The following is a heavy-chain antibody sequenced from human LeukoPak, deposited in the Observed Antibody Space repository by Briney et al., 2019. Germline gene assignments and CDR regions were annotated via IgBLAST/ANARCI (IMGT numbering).Heavy chain of an antibody. Sequence: SQTLSLTCTVSGGSISSGSYYWSWIRQPAGKGLEWIGHIYTSVSTNYNPSLKSRVTVSVDTSKNQIFLRLTSVSAADTAVYYCARAGTGSYLFDYWGQGTLVTVSS. J-gene: IGHJ4*02. CDR2: IYTSVST. CDR1: GGSISSGSYY. D-gene: IGHD1-26*01. CDR3: ARAGTGSYLFDY. V-gene: IGHV4-61*09.